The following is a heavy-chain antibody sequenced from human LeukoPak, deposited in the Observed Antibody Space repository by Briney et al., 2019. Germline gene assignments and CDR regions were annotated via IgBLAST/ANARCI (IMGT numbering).Heavy chain of an antibody. CDR1: GGTFSSYA. Sequence: GSSVKVSWKASGGTFSSYAISWVRQAPGQGLEWMGGIIPIFGTANYAQKFQGRVTITADESTSTAYMELSSLRSEDTAVYYCAIDNSDCSGGSCYGEIWGQGTMVTVSS. CDR2: IIPIFGTA. CDR3: AIDNSDCSGGSCYGEI. D-gene: IGHD2-15*01. J-gene: IGHJ3*02. V-gene: IGHV1-69*01.